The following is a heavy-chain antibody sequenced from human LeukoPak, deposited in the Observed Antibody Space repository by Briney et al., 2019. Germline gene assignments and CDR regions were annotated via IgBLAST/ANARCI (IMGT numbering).Heavy chain of an antibody. CDR1: GGSISSSNY. Sequence: SETLSLTCIVSGGSISSSNYWGWIRQPPGKGLEWIGSIYYSGSTYYNPSLKSRVTISVDTSKNLFSLKLSSVTAADTAVYYCARHQEGVGGTKGLIDYWGQGTLVIVSS. D-gene: IGHD1-26*01. CDR3: ARHQEGVGGTKGLIDY. V-gene: IGHV4-39*01. CDR2: IYYSGST. J-gene: IGHJ4*02.